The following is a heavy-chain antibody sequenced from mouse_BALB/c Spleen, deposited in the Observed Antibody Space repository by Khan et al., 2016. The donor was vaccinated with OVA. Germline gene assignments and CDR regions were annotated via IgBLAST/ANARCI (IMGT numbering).Heavy chain of an antibody. Sequence: QVQLKESGPGLVAPSQSLSITCTVSGFSLTSYGVHWVRQPPGKGLEWLVVIWSDGKTTYNSTLKSRLSISKDNSKSQVFLKMNSLQTDDTAMYDCARNTHMITRVMDYWGQGTSVTVSS. D-gene: IGHD2-4*01. CDR1: GFSLTSYG. CDR3: ARNTHMITRVMDY. V-gene: IGHV2-6*02. CDR2: IWSDGKT. J-gene: IGHJ4*01.